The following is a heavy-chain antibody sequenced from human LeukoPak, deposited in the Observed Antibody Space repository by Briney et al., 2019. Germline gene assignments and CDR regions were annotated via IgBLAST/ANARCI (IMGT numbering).Heavy chain of an antibody. D-gene: IGHD3-9*01. CDR1: GFTFSSYA. CDR3: AKGVRGYYDILTGYSNWFDP. CDR2: ISGSGGST. V-gene: IGHV3-23*01. Sequence: GGSLRLSCAASGFTFSSYAMSWVRQAPGEGLEWVSAISGSGGSTYYADSVKGRFTISRDNSKNTLYLQMNSLRAEDTAVYYCAKGVRGYYDILTGYSNWFDPWGQGTLVTVSS. J-gene: IGHJ5*02.